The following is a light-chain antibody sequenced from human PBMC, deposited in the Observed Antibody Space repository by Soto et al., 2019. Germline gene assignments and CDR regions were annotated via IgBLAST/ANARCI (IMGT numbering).Light chain of an antibody. CDR1: QSVSSSY. CDR3: QQYGSSPWT. Sequence: EIVLTQSPGTLSLSPGERATLSCRASQSVSSSYLAWYQQKPGQAPRLLIYGASSRATGIPDRFSGSGSGKDFNLTISRLEPEDFAVYYCQQYGSSPWTFGQGTKVEI. J-gene: IGKJ1*01. CDR2: GAS. V-gene: IGKV3-20*01.